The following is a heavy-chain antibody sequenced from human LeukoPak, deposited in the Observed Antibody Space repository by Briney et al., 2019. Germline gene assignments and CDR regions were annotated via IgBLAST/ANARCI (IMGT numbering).Heavy chain of an antibody. Sequence: SETLSLTCTVSGGSISSYYWSWIRQPPGKGLEWIGYIYYSGSTNYNPSLKSRVTISVDTSKNQFSLKLSSVTAADTAVYYCARDPTTVTTFGWFGPWGQGTLVTVSS. CDR2: IYYSGST. V-gene: IGHV4-59*01. J-gene: IGHJ5*02. CDR1: GGSISSYY. D-gene: IGHD4-17*01. CDR3: ARDPTTVTTFGWFGP.